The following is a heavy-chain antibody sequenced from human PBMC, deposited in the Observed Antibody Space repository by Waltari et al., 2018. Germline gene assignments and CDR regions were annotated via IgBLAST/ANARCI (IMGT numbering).Heavy chain of an antibody. D-gene: IGHD2-15*01. Sequence: EVQLLQSGAEVKKPGATVKISCKSSGYTFTDYYIHWVKQTPGKGLEWMGRVGPKDGETIYAEKCQDRGTISADTSTDTVYMSMNGLRFDDTALYFCSRSGSDDWFDPWGRGTPVTVVS. CDR1: GYTFTDYY. J-gene: IGHJ5*02. V-gene: IGHV1-69-2*01. CDR2: VGPKDGET. CDR3: SRSGSDDWFDP.